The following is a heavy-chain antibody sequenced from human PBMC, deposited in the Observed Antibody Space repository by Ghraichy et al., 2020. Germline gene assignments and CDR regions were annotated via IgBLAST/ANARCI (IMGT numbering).Heavy chain of an antibody. V-gene: IGHV3-21*01. Sequence: AGSLRLSCAASGFTFSSYSMNWVRQAPGKGLEWVSSISSSSSSIYYADSLKGRFTISRDNAKNSLYLQMNSLRAEDTALYYCARNLYGITASYYYYGMDVWGQGTTVTVSS. CDR3: ARNLYGITASYYYYGMDV. CDR2: ISSSSSSI. CDR1: GFTFSSYS. J-gene: IGHJ6*02. D-gene: IGHD1-20*01.